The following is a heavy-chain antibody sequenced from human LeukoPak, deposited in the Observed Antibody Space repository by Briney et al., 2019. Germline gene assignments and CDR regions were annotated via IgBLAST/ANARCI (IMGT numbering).Heavy chain of an antibody. CDR3: GRDFNY. CDR1: GFTFSSYS. CDR2: ITGSSGNT. V-gene: IGHV3-21*01. J-gene: IGHJ4*02. Sequence: GGSLRLSCAASGFTFSSYSMIWVRQAPGKGLEWVSTITGSSGNTYYAGPAKGRFTISRDNAKNSLYLQMNSLRADDTAVYYCGRDFNYWGQGTLVTVAS.